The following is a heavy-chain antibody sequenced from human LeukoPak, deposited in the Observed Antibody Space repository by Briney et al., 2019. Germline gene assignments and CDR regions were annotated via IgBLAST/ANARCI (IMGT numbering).Heavy chain of an antibody. CDR1: GRIHSSHG. J-gene: IGHJ4*02. CDR2: ISYDGSNK. CDR3: AKDQGDFWSAIDY. D-gene: IGHD3-3*01. V-gene: IGHV3-30*18. Sequence: QTGGPRRLTQAASGRIHSSHGHHALRQNPVKELKSLAIISYDGSNKYYSDSVKGRFTISRDNSKNTLYLQMNSLRPEDTAVYYCAKDQGDFWSAIDYWGQGNLVTVSS.